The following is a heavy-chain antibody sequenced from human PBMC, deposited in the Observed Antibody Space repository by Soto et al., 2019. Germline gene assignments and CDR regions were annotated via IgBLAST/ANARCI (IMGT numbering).Heavy chain of an antibody. V-gene: IGHV3-33*01. CDR1: GFTFSSYG. CDR2: IWYDGSNK. J-gene: IGHJ4*02. CDR3: ARGSVELWLDY. Sequence: QVQLVESGGGVVQPGRSLRLSCAASGFTFSSYGMHWVRQAPGKGLEWVAVIWYDGSNKYYADSVKGRFTISRDNSKNKLDLQMHSLRAEDTAVYYCARGSVELWLDYWGQGTLVTVSS. D-gene: IGHD5-18*01.